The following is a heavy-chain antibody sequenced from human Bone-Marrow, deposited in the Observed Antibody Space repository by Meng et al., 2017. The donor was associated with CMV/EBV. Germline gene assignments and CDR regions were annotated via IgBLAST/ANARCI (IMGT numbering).Heavy chain of an antibody. CDR3: AREIGTSGLRWFRDGRLGD. CDR2: IYYSGST. CDR1: GGSISSSSYY. V-gene: IGHV4-39*07. J-gene: IGHJ4*02. Sequence: GSLRLSCTVSGGSISSSSYYWGWIRQPPGKGLEWIGSIYYSGSTYYNPSLKSRVTISVDTSKNQFSLKLSSVTAADTAVYYCAREIGTSGLRWFRDGRLGDWDQRTLVTVSS. D-gene: IGHD3-10*01.